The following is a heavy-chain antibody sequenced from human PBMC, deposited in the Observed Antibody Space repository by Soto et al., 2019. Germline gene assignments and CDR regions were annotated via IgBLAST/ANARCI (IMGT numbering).Heavy chain of an antibody. CDR1: GFTVSSNY. CDR2: IYSGGST. D-gene: IGHD2-21*02. Sequence: QPGGSLRLSCAASGFTVSSNYMSWVRQAPGKGLEWVSVIYSGGSTYYADSVKGRFTISRDNSKNTLYLQMNSLRAEDTAVYYCARDPLYCGGDCYSVWGQGTLVTVSS. V-gene: IGHV3-53*01. J-gene: IGHJ4*02. CDR3: ARDPLYCGGDCYSV.